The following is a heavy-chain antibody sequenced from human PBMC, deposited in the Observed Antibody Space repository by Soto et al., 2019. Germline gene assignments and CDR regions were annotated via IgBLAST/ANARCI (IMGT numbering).Heavy chain of an antibody. J-gene: IGHJ6*02. Sequence: GGSLRLSCAASGFTFSSYAMHWVRQAPGKGLEWVAVISYDGSNKYYADSVKGRFTISRDNSKNTLYLQMNSLRAEDTAVHYCARETRPTGDQGPPYYYYYYGMDVWGQGTTVTVSS. CDR3: ARETRPTGDQGPPYYYYYYGMDV. CDR1: GFTFSSYA. V-gene: IGHV3-30-3*01. CDR2: ISYDGSNK. D-gene: IGHD7-27*01.